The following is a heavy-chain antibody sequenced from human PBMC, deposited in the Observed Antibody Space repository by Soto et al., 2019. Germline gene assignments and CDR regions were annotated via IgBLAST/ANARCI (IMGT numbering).Heavy chain of an antibody. CDR1: GGSISSSNYY. CDR3: ARLNQSNWHQGVIDS. CDR2: MYYSGST. J-gene: IGHJ4*02. Sequence: QLHLQESGPGLVKPSETLSLTCTVSGGSISSSNYYWAWIRQPPGKGLEWIGGMYYSGSTPYKSSLKSRVSISADTSTNQFSLKLTSVTAADTAVFYCARLNQSNWHQGVIDSWGQGTLVTVSS. V-gene: IGHV4-39*01. D-gene: IGHD7-27*01.